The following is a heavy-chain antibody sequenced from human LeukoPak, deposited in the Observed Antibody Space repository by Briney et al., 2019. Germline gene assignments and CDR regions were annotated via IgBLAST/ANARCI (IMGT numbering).Heavy chain of an antibody. CDR2: IYTSGST. D-gene: IGHD3-22*01. CDR3: ARGAEGYYDSSGYYYPY. J-gene: IGHJ4*02. CDR1: GGSINSYY. Sequence: PSETLSLTCTVSGGSINSYYWSWIRQPAGKGLEWIGRIYTSGSTNYNPSLKSRVTMSVDTSKNQFSLKLSSVTAADTAVYYCARGAEGYYDSSGYYYPYWGQGTLVTVSS. V-gene: IGHV4-4*07.